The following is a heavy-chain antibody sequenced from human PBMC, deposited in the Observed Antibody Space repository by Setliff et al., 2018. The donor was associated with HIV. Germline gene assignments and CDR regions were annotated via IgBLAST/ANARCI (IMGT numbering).Heavy chain of an antibody. V-gene: IGHV4-4*09. CDR1: GGSISSYY. D-gene: IGHD5-12*01. CDR2: IYTSGST. CDR3: AREIWGQVAHVPYGMDV. J-gene: IGHJ6*02. Sequence: SETLSLTFTVSGGSISSYYWSWIRQPPGKGLEWIGYIYTSGSTNYNPSLKSRVTISVDTSKNQFSLKVRYVTAADTAIYYCAREIWGQVAHVPYGMDVWGQGTTVTVSS.